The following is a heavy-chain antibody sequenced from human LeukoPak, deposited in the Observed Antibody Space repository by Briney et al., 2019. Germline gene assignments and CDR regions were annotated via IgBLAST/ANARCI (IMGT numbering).Heavy chain of an antibody. CDR3: ARSGYSYGTVFDY. CDR1: GFTFSSYS. CDR2: ISSSSSYI. Sequence: GGSLRLSCAASGFTFSSYSMNWVRQAPGKGLEWVSSISSSSSYIYYADSVKGRFTISRDNSKNTLYLQMNGLRADDTAVYYCARSGYSYGTVFDYWGQGTLVTVSS. D-gene: IGHD5-18*01. J-gene: IGHJ4*02. V-gene: IGHV3-21*04.